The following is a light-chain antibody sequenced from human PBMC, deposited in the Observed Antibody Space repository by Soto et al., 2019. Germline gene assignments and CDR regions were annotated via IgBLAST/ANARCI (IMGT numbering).Light chain of an antibody. V-gene: IGLV1-40*01. J-gene: IGLJ1*01. CDR2: ANS. Sequence: QSVLTQPPSVSGAPGQRVTISCAGSSSSIGAGYDVHWYQQLPGAAPKLLIYANSNRPSGVPDRFSGSKSGTSASLAITGLQAEDEGDYYCQSYDSTLSARYVFGTGTKVTVL. CDR1: SSSIGAGYD. CDR3: QSYDSTLSARYV.